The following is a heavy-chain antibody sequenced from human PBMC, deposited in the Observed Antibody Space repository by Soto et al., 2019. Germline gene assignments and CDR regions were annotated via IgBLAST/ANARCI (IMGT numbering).Heavy chain of an antibody. V-gene: IGHV4-59*08. Sequence: QVQLQESGPGLVKPSETLSLTCTVSGVSISSDYWSWIRQSPGKGLEWIGNIFYSGRPNYNPSLKSRVTISLDTSKNQISLRLNSVTAADTALYYCARGHSSSWGNWFDPWGQGTLVTVSS. CDR2: IFYSGRP. D-gene: IGHD6-13*01. CDR1: GVSISSDY. J-gene: IGHJ5*02. CDR3: ARGHSSSWGNWFDP.